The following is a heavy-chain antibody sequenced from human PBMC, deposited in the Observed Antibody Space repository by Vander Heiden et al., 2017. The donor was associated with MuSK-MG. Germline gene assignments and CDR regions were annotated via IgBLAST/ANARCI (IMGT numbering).Heavy chain of an antibody. D-gene: IGHD6-19*01. CDR3: ASGYSSGWYGY. Sequence: QVQLQESGPALVNPSETLSLTCSAPGGSISSYYWSWIRQPPGKGLEWIGYIYYSGSTNYNPSLKSRVTISVETSKNQFSLKLSSVTAADTAVYYCASGYSSGWYGYWGQGTLVTVSS. J-gene: IGHJ4*02. CDR2: IYYSGST. V-gene: IGHV4-59*08. CDR1: GGSISSYY.